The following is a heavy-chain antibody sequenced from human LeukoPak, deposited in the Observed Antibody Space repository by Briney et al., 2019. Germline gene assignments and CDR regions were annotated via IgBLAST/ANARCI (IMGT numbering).Heavy chain of an antibody. V-gene: IGHV3-30-3*01. Sequence: GGSLRLSCAASGFTFSSYAMHWVRQAPGKGLEWVAVISYDGSNKYYADSVKGRFTISRDNSKNTLYLQMNSLRAEDTAVYYCAKSRVIAVAGHHNWFDPWGQGTLVTVSS. CDR1: GFTFSSYA. D-gene: IGHD6-19*01. J-gene: IGHJ5*02. CDR2: ISYDGSNK. CDR3: AKSRVIAVAGHHNWFDP.